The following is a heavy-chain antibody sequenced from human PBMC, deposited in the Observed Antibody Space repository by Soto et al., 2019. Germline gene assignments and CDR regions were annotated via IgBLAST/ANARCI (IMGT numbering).Heavy chain of an antibody. J-gene: IGHJ4*02. CDR2: ISSNGGST. V-gene: IGHV3-64*01. Sequence: GGSLRLSCAASGFTFSSYAMHWVRQAPGKGLEYVSAISSNGGSTYYANSVKGRFTISRDNSKNTLYLQMGSLRAEDMAVYYCARGHNVLRYFGVLDYWGQGTLVTVSS. CDR3: ARGHNVLRYFGVLDY. CDR1: GFTFSSYA. D-gene: IGHD3-9*01.